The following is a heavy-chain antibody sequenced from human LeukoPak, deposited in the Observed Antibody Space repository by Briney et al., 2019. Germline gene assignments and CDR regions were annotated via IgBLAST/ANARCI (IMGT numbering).Heavy chain of an antibody. CDR2: IYPGDSDT. J-gene: IGHJ6*03. Sequence: GESLKISCKGSGYSFTSYWIGWVRQMPGKGLEWMGIIYPGDSDTRYSPSFQGQVTFSADKSISTAYLQWSSLKASDTAMYYCARVGYSSSWYYYYYMDVWGKGTTVTVSS. D-gene: IGHD6-13*01. V-gene: IGHV5-51*01. CDR3: ARVGYSSSWYYYYYMDV. CDR1: GYSFTSYW.